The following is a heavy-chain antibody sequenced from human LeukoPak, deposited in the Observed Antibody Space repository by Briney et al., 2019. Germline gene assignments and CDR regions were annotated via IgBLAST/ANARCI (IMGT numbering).Heavy chain of an antibody. Sequence: GRSLRLSCAASGFTFDDYAMHWVRQAPGKGLEWVSGISWNSGSIGYADSVKGRFTISRDNAKNSLYLQMNSLRAEDTAVYYCARDRIFDYWGQGTLVTVSS. D-gene: IGHD3-3*02. J-gene: IGHJ4*02. V-gene: IGHV3-9*01. CDR2: ISWNSGSI. CDR1: GFTFDDYA. CDR3: ARDRIFDY.